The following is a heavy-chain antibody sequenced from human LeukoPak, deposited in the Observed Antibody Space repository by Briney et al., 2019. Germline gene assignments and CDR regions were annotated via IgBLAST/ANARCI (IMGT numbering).Heavy chain of an antibody. CDR1: GFXFSSYG. V-gene: IGHV3-30*18. CDR3: AKDGSRFGEFVRSYWYFDL. D-gene: IGHD3-10*01. J-gene: IGHJ2*01. CDR2: ISYDGSNK. Sequence: GRSLRLSCAASGFXFSSYGIHWVRQAPGKGLEWVAVISYDGSNKYYADSVKGRFTISRDNSKNTLYLQMNSLRAEDTAVYYCAKDGSRFGEFVRSYWYFDLWGRGTLVTVSS.